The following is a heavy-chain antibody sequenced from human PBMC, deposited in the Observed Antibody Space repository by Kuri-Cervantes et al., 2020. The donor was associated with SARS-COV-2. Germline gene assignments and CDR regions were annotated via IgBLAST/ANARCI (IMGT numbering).Heavy chain of an antibody. Sequence: GESLKISCAASGFTFSSYSMNWVRQAPGKGLEWVSSISSSSSYIYYADSVKGRFTISRDNAKNSLYLQMNSLRAEDTAVYYCARDCAGYCSSTSCSRRYDSSGYYILWGQGTLVTVSS. CDR1: GFTFSSYS. CDR3: ARDCAGYCSSTSCSRRYDSSGYYIL. J-gene: IGHJ4*02. D-gene: IGHD2-2*01. V-gene: IGHV3-21*01. CDR2: ISSSSSYI.